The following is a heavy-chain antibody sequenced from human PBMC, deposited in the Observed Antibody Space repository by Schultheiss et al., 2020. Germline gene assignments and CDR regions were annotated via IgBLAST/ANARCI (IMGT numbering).Heavy chain of an antibody. CDR2: ISYDGSNK. D-gene: IGHD6-13*01. CDR1: GFTFSSYA. J-gene: IGHJ4*02. CDR3: ARDPGPEQQLDY. V-gene: IGHV3-30-3*01. Sequence: GGSLRLSCAASGFTFSSYAMHWVRQAPGKGLEWVAVISYDGSNKYYADSVKGRFTISRDNSKNTLYLQMNSLRAEDTAVYYCARDPGPEQQLDYWGQGTLVTVSS.